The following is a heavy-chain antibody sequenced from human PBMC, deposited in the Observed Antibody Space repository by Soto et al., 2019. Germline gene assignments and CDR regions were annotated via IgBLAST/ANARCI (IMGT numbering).Heavy chain of an antibody. D-gene: IGHD1-1*01. V-gene: IGHV4-4*07. Sequence: SETLSVTRPVSCGSIRSYYWRWIRQPAGKGLEWIVRIYTSGITNYNPSLKSRVTISVDTSKNQFSLKLSSVTAADTAVYYCARAGRFYGMDIWGQSTTVTVSS. CDR1: CGSIRSYY. J-gene: IGHJ6*02. CDR3: ARAGRFYGMDI. CDR2: IYTSGIT.